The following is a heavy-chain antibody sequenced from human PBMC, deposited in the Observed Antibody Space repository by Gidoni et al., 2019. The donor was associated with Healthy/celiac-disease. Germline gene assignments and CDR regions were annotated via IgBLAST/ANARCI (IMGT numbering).Heavy chain of an antibody. CDR1: GGSISSGGYY. CDR3: ARAGDYYGSGSYSFFDY. D-gene: IGHD3-10*01. J-gene: IGHJ4*02. V-gene: IGHV4-31*03. Sequence: QVQLQETGPGLVKPSQTLSLTCTVSGGSISSGGYYWCWIRQHPGNGLEWIGYIYYCGSTYSNPSLKSRVTISVDTSKNQFSLKLSSVTAADTAVYYCARAGDYYGSGSYSFFDYWGQGTLVTVSS. CDR2: IYYCGST.